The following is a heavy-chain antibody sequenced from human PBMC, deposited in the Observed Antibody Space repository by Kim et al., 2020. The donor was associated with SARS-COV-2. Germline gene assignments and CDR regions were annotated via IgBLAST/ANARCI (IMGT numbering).Heavy chain of an antibody. CDR2: ISYDGNNK. CDR1: RFTFTDYG. J-gene: IGHJ6*01. D-gene: IGHD2-2*01. Sequence: GGSLRLSCEASRFTFTDYGMHWVRQAPGKGLEWLAFISYDGNNKYYAASVKGRFTISRDNLKHSVYLQMNSLRDEDTSVYYCAKDYCNSAFCYGSYYYF. CDR3: AKDYCNSAFCYGSYYYF. V-gene: IGHV3-30*18.